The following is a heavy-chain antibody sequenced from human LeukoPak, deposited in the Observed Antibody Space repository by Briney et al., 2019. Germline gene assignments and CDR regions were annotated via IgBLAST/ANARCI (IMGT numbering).Heavy chain of an antibody. CDR2: IYYTGST. Sequence: PSETLSLTCGVSGGAITNYYWNWIRQAPGKGLEWLGYIYYTGSTTYNPSVKSRITISLDTSKKQISLKLRSVTAADTAVYYCVKHLWAYNRGRYSRWFDPWGQGTLVTVSS. D-gene: IGHD2-15*01. J-gene: IGHJ5*02. CDR1: GGAITNYY. V-gene: IGHV4-59*13. CDR3: VKHLWAYNRGRYSRWFDP.